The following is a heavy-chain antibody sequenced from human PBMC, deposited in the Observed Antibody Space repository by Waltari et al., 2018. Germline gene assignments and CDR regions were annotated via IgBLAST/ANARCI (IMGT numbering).Heavy chain of an antibody. D-gene: IGHD5-12*01. J-gene: IGHJ4*02. V-gene: IGHV4-59*01. Sequence: QVQLQESGPGLVKPSETLSPTCTAPGASIRTYYWSWTRQPPGKGLEWIGYIYFSGSTKYNPSLKSRATISLDTSKNQFSLKVRSLSAADTAIYYCARGVDPDYWGQGTLVTVSS. CDR1: GASIRTYY. CDR3: ARGVDPDY. CDR2: IYFSGST.